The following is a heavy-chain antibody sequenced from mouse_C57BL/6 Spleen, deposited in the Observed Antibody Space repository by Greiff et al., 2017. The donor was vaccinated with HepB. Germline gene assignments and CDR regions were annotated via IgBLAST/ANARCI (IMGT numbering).Heavy chain of an antibody. CDR1: GYTFTDYY. V-gene: IGHV1-26*01. D-gene: IGHD1-1*01. Sequence: EVQLQQSGPELVKPGASVKISCKASGYTFTDYYMNWVKQSHGKSLEWIGDINPNNGGTSYNQKFKGKATLTVDKSSSTAYMELRSLPSEDSAVYCCAGDYSSSYWYFDVWGTGTTVTVSS. CDR3: AGDYSSSYWYFDV. CDR2: INPNNGGT. J-gene: IGHJ1*03.